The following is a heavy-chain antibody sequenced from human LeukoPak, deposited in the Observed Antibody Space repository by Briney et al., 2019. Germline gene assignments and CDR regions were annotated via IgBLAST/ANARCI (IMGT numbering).Heavy chain of an antibody. CDR3: ARRDYSGDNPVLDY. CDR2: VFHSGTT. V-gene: IGHV4-39*01. J-gene: IGHJ4*02. Sequence: SETLALTCTVSGGSISGSRSYWGWIRQPPGKGLEWIGSVFHSGTTYYNPSLKSRLTISVDTSKNQFSLKLSSVTAADTAVYYCARRDYSGDNPVLDYWGQGTLVTVSS. D-gene: IGHD4-23*01. CDR1: GGSISGSRSY.